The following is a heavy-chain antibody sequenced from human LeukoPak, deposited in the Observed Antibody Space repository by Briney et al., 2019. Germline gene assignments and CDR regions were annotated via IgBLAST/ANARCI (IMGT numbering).Heavy chain of an antibody. CDR2: INHSGST. D-gene: IGHD6-13*01. CDR1: GVSFSGYY. CDR3: ARKSWYANYYYGMDV. V-gene: IGHV4-34*01. Sequence: PSETLSLTCAVYGVSFSGYYWSWIRQPPGKGLEWIGEINHSGSTNYNPSLKSLVTISVDTSKNQFSLKLSSVTAADTAVYYCARKSWYANYYYGMDVWGQGTTVTVSS. J-gene: IGHJ6*02.